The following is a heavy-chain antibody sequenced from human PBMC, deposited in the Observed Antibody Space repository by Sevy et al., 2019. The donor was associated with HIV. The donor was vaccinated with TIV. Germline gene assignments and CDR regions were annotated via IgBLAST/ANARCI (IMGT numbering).Heavy chain of an antibody. CDR3: AKVIRGSSRFDP. CDR2: ISGSGGST. Sequence: GGSLRLSCAASGFTFSSYAMSWVRQAPGKGLEWLSAISGSGGSTYYADSVTGRFTISRDNSKSTLYLQMNSLRAEDTAVYYCAKVIRGSSRFDPWGQATLVTVSS. D-gene: IGHD6-13*01. V-gene: IGHV3-23*01. J-gene: IGHJ5*02. CDR1: GFTFSSYA.